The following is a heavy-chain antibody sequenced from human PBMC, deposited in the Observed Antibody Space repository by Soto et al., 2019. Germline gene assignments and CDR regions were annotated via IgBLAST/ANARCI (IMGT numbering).Heavy chain of an antibody. Sequence: SETLSLTCAVSDDSISSSNWWTWVRQPPGKGLEWIGEIYHSGSTNYNPSLKSRVTISVDKSKNQFSLELSSVTAADTAVYYCARGVGYDFWSGYYSVWFDPWGQGTLVT. CDR2: IYHSGST. V-gene: IGHV4-4*02. J-gene: IGHJ5*02. CDR1: DDSISSSNW. D-gene: IGHD3-3*01. CDR3: ARGVGYDFWSGYYSVWFDP.